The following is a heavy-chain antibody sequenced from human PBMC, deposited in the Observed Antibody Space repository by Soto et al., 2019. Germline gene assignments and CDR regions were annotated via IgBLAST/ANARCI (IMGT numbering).Heavy chain of an antibody. CDR3: ARSVSEWLSPRLDY. CDR1: GFSLSTSGVG. J-gene: IGHJ4*02. V-gene: IGHV2-5*01. Sequence: QITLKESGPTLVKPTQTLTLTCTFSGFSLSTSGVGVGWIRQPPGKALEWLAIIYWNDDKRYSPSLKNRLTFTKDTSKNQVVLTMTTMDPVDTATYYCARSVSEWLSPRLDYWGQGTLVNVSS. CDR2: IYWNDDK. D-gene: IGHD3-3*01.